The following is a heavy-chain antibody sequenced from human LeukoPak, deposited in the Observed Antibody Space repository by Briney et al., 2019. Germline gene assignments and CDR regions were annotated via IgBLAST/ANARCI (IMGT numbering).Heavy chain of an antibody. D-gene: IGHD3-22*01. Sequence: SVKVSCKASGGTFSSYAISWVRQAPGQGLEWMGRIIPILGIANYAQKFQDRVTITADKSTSTAYMELSSLRSEDTAVYYCARDWRDYYDSSGYYYEDYWGQGTLVTVSS. J-gene: IGHJ4*02. V-gene: IGHV1-69*04. CDR2: IIPILGIA. CDR1: GGTFSSYA. CDR3: ARDWRDYYDSSGYYYEDY.